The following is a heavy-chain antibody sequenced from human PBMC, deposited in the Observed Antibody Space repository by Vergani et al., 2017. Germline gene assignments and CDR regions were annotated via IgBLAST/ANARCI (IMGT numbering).Heavy chain of an antibody. V-gene: IGHV3-33*01. Sequence: QVQLVESGGGVVQPGRSLRLSCAASGITFNPYGMHWVRQAPGKGLEWVAVTWYDGNNKQYADSVKGRFTISRDNSKSTMYLQMNSLRDEDTGVYYCARDLRLLYNRFDPWGQGTLVTVSS. CDR1: GITFNPYG. CDR2: TWYDGNNK. J-gene: IGHJ5*02. D-gene: IGHD1-14*01. CDR3: ARDLRLLYNRFDP.